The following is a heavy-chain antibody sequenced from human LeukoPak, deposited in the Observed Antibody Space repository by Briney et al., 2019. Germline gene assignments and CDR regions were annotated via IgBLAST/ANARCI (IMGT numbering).Heavy chain of an antibody. V-gene: IGHV1-69*06. CDR2: IIPIFGTT. Sequence: SAKVSCKASGGTFSSYAISWVRQAPGQGLEWMGGIIPIFGTTNYAQKFQGRVTITADKSTTTAYMELSSLRSEDTAVYYCARGHYGSGSEDLGLFDPWGQGTLVTVSS. J-gene: IGHJ5*02. CDR3: ARGHYGSGSEDLGLFDP. CDR1: GGTFSSYA. D-gene: IGHD3-10*01.